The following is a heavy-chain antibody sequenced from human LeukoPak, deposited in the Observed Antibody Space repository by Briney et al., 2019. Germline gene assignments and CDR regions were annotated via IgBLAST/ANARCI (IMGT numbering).Heavy chain of an antibody. CDR1: GFTLSDYS. CDR3: ARGEHRSAWLIDY. D-gene: IGHD1/OR15-1a*01. J-gene: IGHJ4*02. CDR2: ITASSDNI. V-gene: IGHV3-48*02. Sequence: GGSLRLSCVTSGFTLSDYSMNWVRQAPGKGLEWISYITASSDNINYADSVRGRFTISRDNAKNSLYLQMNSLRDDDTAVYYCARGEHRSAWLIDYWGQGTLVTVSS.